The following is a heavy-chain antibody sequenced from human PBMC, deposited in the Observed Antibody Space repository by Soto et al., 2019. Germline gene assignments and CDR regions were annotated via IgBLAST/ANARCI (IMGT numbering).Heavy chain of an antibody. CDR3: ARLKSAYYKIISYSFDS. D-gene: IGHD3-9*01. CDR2: IYSGST. J-gene: IGHJ4*02. CDR1: CGSISSGGYY. V-gene: IGHV4-31*03. Sequence: SETLSLTCPVSCGSISSGGYYWTWGRQHPGKGLEWIGYIYSGSTYYNPSLKSRHTTSLDTSKNQFSLKLSSVTAADTAVYYCARLKSAYYKIISYSFDSWGRGTLVTVSS.